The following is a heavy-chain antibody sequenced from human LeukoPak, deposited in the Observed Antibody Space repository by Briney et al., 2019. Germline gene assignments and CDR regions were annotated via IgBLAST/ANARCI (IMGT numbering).Heavy chain of an antibody. CDR1: GFTFSDYY. CDR3: AKEMGFCSGGSCYRWFDS. J-gene: IGHJ5*01. D-gene: IGHD2-15*01. CDR2: ISSSGSTI. V-gene: IGHV3-11*04. Sequence: PGGSLRLSCAASGFTFSDYYMSWIRQAPGKGLEWVSYISSSGSTIYYADSVKGRFTISRDNAKNSLYLQMNSLRAEDTAVYYCAKEMGFCSGGSCYRWFDSWGQGTLVTVSS.